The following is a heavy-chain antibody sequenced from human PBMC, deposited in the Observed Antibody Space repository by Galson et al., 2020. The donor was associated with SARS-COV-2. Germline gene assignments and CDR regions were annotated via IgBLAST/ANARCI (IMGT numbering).Heavy chain of an antibody. V-gene: IGHV3-33*06. J-gene: IGHJ6*03. D-gene: IGHD2-8*01. CDR2: IWYDGSNK. Sequence: GGSLRLSCAASGFTFNNYGMHWVRQAPGKGLEWVAVIWYDGSNKDYADSVKGRFTVSRDNSKNTLFLQMNSLRAEDTAMYYCAKDKMVYAKPTYMDVWGKGTTVTVSS. CDR1: GFTFNNYG. CDR3: AKDKMVYAKPTYMDV.